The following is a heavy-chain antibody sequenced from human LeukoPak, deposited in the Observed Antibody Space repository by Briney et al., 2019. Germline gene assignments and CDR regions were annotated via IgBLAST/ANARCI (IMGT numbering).Heavy chain of an antibody. Sequence: PGGSLRLSCAASGFTFSSYGMHWVRQAPGKGLEWVAVISYDGSNKYYADSVKGRFTISRDNSKNTLYLQMNSLRAEDTAVYYCAKDRYDSSGYYDQGFDYWGQGTLVTVSS. CDR3: AKDRYDSSGYYDQGFDY. V-gene: IGHV3-30*18. J-gene: IGHJ4*02. CDR1: GFTFSSYG. CDR2: ISYDGSNK. D-gene: IGHD3-22*01.